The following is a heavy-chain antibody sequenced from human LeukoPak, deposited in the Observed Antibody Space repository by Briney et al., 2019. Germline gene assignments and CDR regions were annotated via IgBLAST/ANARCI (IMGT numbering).Heavy chain of an antibody. CDR2: IRGDGSMT. D-gene: IGHD6-25*01. CDR1: EFTFSAYW. J-gene: IGHJ4*02. CDR3: ARENLAAAADY. V-gene: IGHV3-74*01. Sequence: RGSLRLSCAASEFTFSAYWMHWVRQAPGKGLVWVSRIRGDGSMTNYADSVKGRFTISRDNAKNTLYLQMNSLRLEDTAVYYCARENLAAAADYWGQGTVVTVFS.